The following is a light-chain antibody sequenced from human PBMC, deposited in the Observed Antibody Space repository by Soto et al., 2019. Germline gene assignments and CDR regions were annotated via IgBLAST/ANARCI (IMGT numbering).Light chain of an antibody. V-gene: IGKV4-1*01. Sequence: DIVMTQSPDSLAVSLGERATINCKSSQSVLYNSNNKHYLAWYQQRPGQPPKLLIYWASTRESGVPDRFSGSVSGTDFTLTISSLQSEDVALYCCLQYYSVPWTFGQGTKVDIK. CDR3: LQYYSVPWT. CDR1: QSVLYNSNNKHY. CDR2: WAS. J-gene: IGKJ1*01.